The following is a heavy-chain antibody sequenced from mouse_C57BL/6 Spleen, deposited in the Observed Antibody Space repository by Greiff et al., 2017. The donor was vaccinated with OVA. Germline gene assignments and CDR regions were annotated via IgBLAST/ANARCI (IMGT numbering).Heavy chain of an antibody. V-gene: IGHV1-82*01. CDR2: IYPGDGDT. CDR3: AGGGYYGPNYFDY. CDR1: GYAFSSSW. J-gene: IGHJ2*01. Sequence: QVQLQQSGPELVKPGASVKISCKASGYAFSSSWMNWVKQRPGKGLEWIGRIYPGDGDTNYNGKFKGKATLTADKSSSTAYMQLSSLTSEDSAVYFCAGGGYYGPNYFDYWGQGTTLTVSS. D-gene: IGHD1-1*01.